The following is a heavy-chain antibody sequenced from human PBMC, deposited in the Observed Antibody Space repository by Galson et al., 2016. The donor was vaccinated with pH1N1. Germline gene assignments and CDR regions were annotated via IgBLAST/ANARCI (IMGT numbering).Heavy chain of an antibody. D-gene: IGHD4-17*01. CDR1: GDSVSRNSAA. Sequence: ISGDSVSRNSAAWNWIRQSPSRGLEWLGRTYYRSQWYNDYAVSVKSRITINPDTSKNQFSLQLNSVTPEDTAVYYCARASLGDYVGNFEYWGQGTLVTVSS. CDR2: TYYRSQWYN. CDR3: ARASLGDYVGNFEY. V-gene: IGHV6-1*01. J-gene: IGHJ4*02.